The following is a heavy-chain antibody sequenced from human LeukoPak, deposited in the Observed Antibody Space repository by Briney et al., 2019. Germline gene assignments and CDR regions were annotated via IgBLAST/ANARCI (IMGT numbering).Heavy chain of an antibody. Sequence: ASVKVSCKASGYTFTSYYMHWVRQAPGQGLEWLGWISTYNGNTHYAQKLQGRVTMTTDTSTSTAYMELGSLRFDDTAVYYCARDRSSLAVSDSRTSDYWGQGTLVTVSS. CDR2: ISTYNGNT. D-gene: IGHD6-19*01. J-gene: IGHJ4*02. CDR1: GYTFTSYY. V-gene: IGHV1-18*04. CDR3: ARDRSSLAVSDSRTSDY.